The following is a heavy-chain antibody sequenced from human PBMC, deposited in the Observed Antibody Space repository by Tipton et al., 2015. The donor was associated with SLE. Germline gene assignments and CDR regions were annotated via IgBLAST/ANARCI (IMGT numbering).Heavy chain of an antibody. V-gene: IGHV1-2*06. CDR2: INPNSGST. J-gene: IGHJ4*02. CDR3: ARDGAHSGSYYKLDY. Sequence: QVQLVQSGAEVKKPGSSVKVSCKASGYTFTGYYMHWVRQAPGQGLEWMGRINPNSGSTNYAQKFQGRVTMTRDTSISTAYMELSRLRSDDTAVYYCARDGAHSGSYYKLDYWGQGTLVTVSS. D-gene: IGHD1-26*01. CDR1: GYTFTGYY.